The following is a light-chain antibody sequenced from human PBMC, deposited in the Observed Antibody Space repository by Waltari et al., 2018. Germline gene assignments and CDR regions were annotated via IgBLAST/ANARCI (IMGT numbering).Light chain of an antibody. CDR3: YSTDSSGNHRRV. J-gene: IGLJ2*01. V-gene: IGLV3-10*01. Sequence: NSGQAPVKVIEWASKRPATIPERCSGSSSGTMATLISSGAQVEDEADYYCYSTDSSGNHRRVFGGGTKLTVL. CDR2: WAS.